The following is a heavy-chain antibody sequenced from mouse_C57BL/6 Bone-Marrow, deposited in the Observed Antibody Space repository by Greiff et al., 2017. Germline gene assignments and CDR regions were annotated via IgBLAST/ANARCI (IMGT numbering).Heavy chain of an antibody. CDR1: GYTFTSYW. J-gene: IGHJ4*01. CDR3: ARTPYYYGSSYYAMDY. Sequence: QVQLQKSGAELVKPGASVKMSCKASGYTFTSYWITWVKQRPGQGLEWIGDIYPGSGSTNYNEKFKSKATLTVDTSSSTAYMQLSSLTSEDSAVYYCARTPYYYGSSYYAMDYWGQGTSVTVAS. D-gene: IGHD1-1*01. V-gene: IGHV1-55*01. CDR2: IYPGSGST.